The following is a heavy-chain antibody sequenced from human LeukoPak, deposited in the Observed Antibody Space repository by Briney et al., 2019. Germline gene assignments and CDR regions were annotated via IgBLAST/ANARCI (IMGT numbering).Heavy chain of an antibody. CDR1: RPSISRGSD. V-gene: IGHV4-38-2*02. CDR3: ARVFDLWPFDY. D-gene: IGHD3-3*01. CDR2: IYHSGST. Sequence: PESRSLAWTVARPSISRGSDGCCSRLAQGKGRGGIGHIYHSGSTYYNPSLKSRVTISVDTSKNQFSLKLSSVTAADTAVYYCARVFDLWPFDYWGQGTLVTVSS. J-gene: IGHJ4*02.